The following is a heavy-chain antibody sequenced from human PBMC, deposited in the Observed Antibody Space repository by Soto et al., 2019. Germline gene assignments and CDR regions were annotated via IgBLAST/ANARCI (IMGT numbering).Heavy chain of an antibody. J-gene: IGHJ6*02. CDR2: ISYDGSNK. D-gene: IGHD3-3*01. V-gene: IGHV3-30*18. CDR3: AKDKGDYDFWSGYYRTYYGMDV. Sequence: GGSLRLSCAASGFTFSSYGMHRVSQAPGKGLEWVAVISYDGSNKYYADSVKGRFTISRDNSKNTLYLQMNSLRAEDTAVYYCAKDKGDYDFWSGYYRTYYGMDVWGQGTTVTVSS. CDR1: GFTFSSYG.